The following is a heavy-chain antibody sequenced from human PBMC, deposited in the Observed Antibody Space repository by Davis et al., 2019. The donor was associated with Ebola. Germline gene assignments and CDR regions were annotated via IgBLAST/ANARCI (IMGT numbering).Heavy chain of an antibody. D-gene: IGHD2-2*01. V-gene: IGHV4-59*12. CDR3: ASAVVPAAMRGGYFDY. CDR1: GGSTSSYY. CDR2: IYYSGST. Sequence: PGGSLRLSCPVPGGSTSSYYWSWIRQPPGKGLEWIGYIYYSGSTNYNPSLKSRVTISVDTSKNQFSLKLSSVTAADTAVYYCASAVVPAAMRGGYFDYWGQGTLVTVSS. J-gene: IGHJ4*02.